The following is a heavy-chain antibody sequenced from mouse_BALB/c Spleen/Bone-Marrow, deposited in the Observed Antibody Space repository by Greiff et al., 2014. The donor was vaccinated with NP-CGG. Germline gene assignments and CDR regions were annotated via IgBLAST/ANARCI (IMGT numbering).Heavy chain of an antibody. V-gene: IGHV2-6-7*01. D-gene: IGHD1-2*01. J-gene: IGHJ4*01. CDR2: IWGDGNT. CDR1: GFSLTGYG. Sequence: QVQLQQSGPGLVAPSQSLSITCTVSGFSLTGYGINWVRQPPGKGLEWLGMIWGDGNTDYNSALKSRLSISKDNSKSQVFLKMNSLQTDDTARYYCARAPGYGLYYAMDYWGQGTSVTVSS. CDR3: ARAPGYGLYYAMDY.